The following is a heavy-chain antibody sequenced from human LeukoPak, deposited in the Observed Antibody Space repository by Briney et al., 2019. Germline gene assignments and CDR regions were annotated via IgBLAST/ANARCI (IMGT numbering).Heavy chain of an antibody. J-gene: IGHJ4*02. CDR1: GGTFSSYA. CDR3: ARSDPGLNYEFWSGYDY. V-gene: IGHV1-69*05. D-gene: IGHD3-3*01. Sequence: ASVKVSCKASGGTFSSYAISWVRQAPGQGLEWMGGIIPIFGTANYAQKFQGRVTITTDESTSTAYMELSSLRSEDTAVYYCARSDPGLNYEFWSGYDYWGQGTLVTVSS. CDR2: IIPIFGTA.